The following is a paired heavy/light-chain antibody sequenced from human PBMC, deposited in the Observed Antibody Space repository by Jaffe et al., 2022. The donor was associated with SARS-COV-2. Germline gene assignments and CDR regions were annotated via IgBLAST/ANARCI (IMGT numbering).Light chain of an antibody. CDR3: QQYNSYPWT. CDR1: QSISSW. V-gene: IGKV1-5*03. CDR2: MAS. J-gene: IGKJ1*01. Sequence: DIQMTQSPSTLSASVGDRVTITCRASQSISSWLAWYQQKPGKAPNLLIYMASSLESGVPSRFSGSGSGTEFTLTISSLQPDDFATYYCQQYNSYPWTFGQGTKVEIK.
Heavy chain of an antibody. Sequence: EVQLLESGGGLVQPGGSLRLSCAASGFTFSSYSMSWVRQAPGKGLEWVSVISGSGGSTYYADSVKGRFTISRDNSKNTLYLQMNGLRAEDTAVYYCAKTGYCKNTSCYSRFDPRGQGTLVTVSS. V-gene: IGHV3-23*01. CDR3: AKTGYCKNTSCYSRFDP. CDR2: ISGSGGST. CDR1: GFTFSSYS. J-gene: IGHJ5*02. D-gene: IGHD2-2*02.